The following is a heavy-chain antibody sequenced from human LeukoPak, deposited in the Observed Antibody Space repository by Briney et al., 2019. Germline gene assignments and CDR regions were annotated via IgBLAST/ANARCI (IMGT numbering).Heavy chain of an antibody. Sequence: HWASVKVSCKASGYTFSGHYLHWVRQAPGQGLEWMGGIIPIFGTANYAQKFQGRVTITADESTSTAYMELSSLRSEDTAVYYCAREARSYYYGSGSYYNAYYWGQGTLVTVSS. CDR2: IIPIFGTA. J-gene: IGHJ4*02. CDR1: GYTFSGHY. D-gene: IGHD3-10*01. V-gene: IGHV1-69*13. CDR3: AREARSYYYGSGSYYNAYY.